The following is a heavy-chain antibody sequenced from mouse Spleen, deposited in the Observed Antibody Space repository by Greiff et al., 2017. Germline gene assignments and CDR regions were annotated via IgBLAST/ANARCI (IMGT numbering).Heavy chain of an antibody. Sequence: EVKLQESGPELVKPGASVKISCKASGYSFTGYYMNWMKQSPEKSLEWIGEINPSTGGTTYNQKFKAKATLTVDKSSSTAYMQLKSLTSEDSAVYYCARWGGYGYAMDYWGQGTSVTVSS. CDR3: ARWGGYGYAMDY. D-gene: IGHD2-2*01. CDR1: GYSFTGYY. J-gene: IGHJ4*01. V-gene: IGHV1-42*01. CDR2: INPSTGGT.